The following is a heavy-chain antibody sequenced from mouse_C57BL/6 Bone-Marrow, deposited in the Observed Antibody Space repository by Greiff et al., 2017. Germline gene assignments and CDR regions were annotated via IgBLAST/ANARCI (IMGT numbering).Heavy chain of an antibody. Sequence: VQLQQSGAELARPGASVKLSCKASGYTFTSYGINWVKQRTGQGLEWIGEIYPRSGNTYYNEKFKGKATLAADKSSSTAYMELRSLTSEDSAVYFCARRGTVVDWYFDVWGTGTTVTVSS. V-gene: IGHV1-81*01. CDR2: IYPRSGNT. CDR1: GYTFTSYG. CDR3: ARRGTVVDWYFDV. D-gene: IGHD1-1*01. J-gene: IGHJ1*03.